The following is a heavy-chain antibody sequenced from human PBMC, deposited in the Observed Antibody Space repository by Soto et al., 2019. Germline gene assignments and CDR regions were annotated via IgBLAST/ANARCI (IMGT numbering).Heavy chain of an antibody. CDR2: ISSDGSNK. D-gene: IGHD2-2*01. CDR3: ARDHSIGNCISTSCYCDY. CDR1: GFTFSSYG. Sequence: QVQLVESGGGVVQPGRSLRLSCAASGFTFSSYGMHWVRQAPGKGLEWVATISSDGSNKYYADSVKGRFTISRDNSKNTLYLQMNSLRAEDTTVYYCARDHSIGNCISTSCYCDYWGQGTLVTVSS. J-gene: IGHJ4*02. V-gene: IGHV3-30*03.